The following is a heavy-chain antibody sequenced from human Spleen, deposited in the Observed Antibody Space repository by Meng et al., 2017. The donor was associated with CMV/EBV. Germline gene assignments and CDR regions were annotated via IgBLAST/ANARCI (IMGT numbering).Heavy chain of an antibody. J-gene: IGHJ4*02. V-gene: IGHV4-34*01. CDR1: SGSSSGSY. CDR2: INQTGNT. D-gene: IGHD3-16*01. CDR3: ATGGRGGSPY. Sequence: LSLTCAVYSGSSSGSYWNWIRQPPGKGLEWIGEINQTGNTNYNPSLKSRVSMSIDMAKNYFSLNLRSVTAADTAVYYCATGGRGGSPYWGQGTLVTVSS.